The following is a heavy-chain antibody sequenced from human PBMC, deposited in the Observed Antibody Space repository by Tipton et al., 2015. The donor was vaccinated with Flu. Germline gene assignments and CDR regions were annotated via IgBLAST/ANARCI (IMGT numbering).Heavy chain of an antibody. CDR1: GGSISSYY. CDR2: IYTSGST. J-gene: IGHJ2*01. CDR3: ARHKFAADSSGWYAYWYFDL. V-gene: IGHV4-4*07. D-gene: IGHD6-19*01. Sequence: LRLPCTVSGGSISSYYWSWIRQPAGKGLEWIGRIYTSGSTNYNPPLKSRVTMSVDTSKNQFSLKLSSVTAADTAVYYCARHKFAADSSGWYAYWYFDLWGRGTLVTVSS.